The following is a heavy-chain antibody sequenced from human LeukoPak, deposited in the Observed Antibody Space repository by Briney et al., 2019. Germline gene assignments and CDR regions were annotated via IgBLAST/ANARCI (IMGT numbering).Heavy chain of an antibody. J-gene: IGHJ4*02. CDR1: GGTFSSYG. CDR2: IIPILGIA. Sequence: SVKVSCKASGGTFSSYGISWVRQAPGQGLEWMGRIIPILGIANYAQKFQGRVTITADESTSAAYMELSNLRSEDTAVYYCARERIVAKFLSYWGQGTLVTVSS. D-gene: IGHD5-12*01. CDR3: ARERIVAKFLSY. V-gene: IGHV1-69*04.